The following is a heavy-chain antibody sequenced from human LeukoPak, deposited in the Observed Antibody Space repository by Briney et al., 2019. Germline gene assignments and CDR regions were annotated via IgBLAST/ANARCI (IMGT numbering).Heavy chain of an antibody. CDR3: ARGNDGDYYYYYMDV. J-gene: IGHJ6*03. CDR1: GYTFTSYD. CDR2: MNPNSGNT. V-gene: IGHV1-8*03. D-gene: IGHD1-1*01. Sequence: ASVKVSCKASGYTFTSYDINWVRQATGQGLEWMGWMNPNSGNTGYAQKFQGRVTITRNTSISTAYMELSSLRSEDTAVYYCARGNDGDYYYYYMDVWGKGTTVTISS.